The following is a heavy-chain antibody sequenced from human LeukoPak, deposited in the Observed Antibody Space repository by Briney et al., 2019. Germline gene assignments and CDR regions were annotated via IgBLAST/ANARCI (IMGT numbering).Heavy chain of an antibody. D-gene: IGHD3-3*01. CDR1: GGTFSSYA. CDR3: ARDPHPYYDFWSASYYFDY. J-gene: IGHJ4*02. V-gene: IGHV1-69*04. Sequence: ASVKVSCKASGGTFSSYAISWVRQAPGQGLEWMGRIIPILGIANYAQKFQGRVTITADKSTSTAYMELSSLRSEDTAVYYCARDPHPYYDFWSASYYFDYWGQGTLVTVSS. CDR2: IIPILGIA.